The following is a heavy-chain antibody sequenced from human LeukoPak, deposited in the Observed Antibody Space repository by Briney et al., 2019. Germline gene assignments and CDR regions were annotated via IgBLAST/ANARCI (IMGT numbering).Heavy chain of an antibody. Sequence: GSSVKVSCKASGGTFSSYAISWVRQAPGQGLEWMGGIIPIFGTANYAQKFQGRVTITADESTSTAYMELSSLRSEDTAVYYCASRSFVVVPAATGWKYFQHWGQGTLVTVSS. V-gene: IGHV1-69*01. CDR3: ASRSFVVVPAATGWKYFQH. D-gene: IGHD2-2*01. J-gene: IGHJ1*01. CDR2: IIPIFGTA. CDR1: GGTFSSYA.